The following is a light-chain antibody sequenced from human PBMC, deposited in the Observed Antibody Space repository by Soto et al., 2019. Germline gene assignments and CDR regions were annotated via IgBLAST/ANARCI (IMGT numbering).Light chain of an antibody. V-gene: IGKV3-20*01. CDR2: AAS. CDR1: QSVSNNY. J-gene: IGKJ1*01. Sequence: EIVLTQSPGTLSLSPGERATLSCRASQSVSNNYLAWHQQKPGQTPRLLIYAASSRISGIADRFSGSGSGTDFTLTISRLEPEDFAVYYCQQYGSSPPWTFGQGTKVEIK. CDR3: QQYGSSPPWT.